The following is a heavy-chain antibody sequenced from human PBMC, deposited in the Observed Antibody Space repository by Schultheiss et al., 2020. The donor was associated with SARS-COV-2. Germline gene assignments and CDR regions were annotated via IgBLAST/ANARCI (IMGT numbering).Heavy chain of an antibody. J-gene: IGHJ5*02. Sequence: SVKVSCKASGGTFSSYAISWVRQAPGQGLEWMGGIIPIFGTANYAQKFQGRVTITADKSTSTAYMELSSLRSEDTAVYYCARVVVGEEDGTVSWFDPWGQGTLVTVSS. CDR3: ARVVVGEEDGTVSWFDP. V-gene: IGHV1-69*06. D-gene: IGHD2-21*01. CDR2: IIPIFGTA. CDR1: GGTFSSYA.